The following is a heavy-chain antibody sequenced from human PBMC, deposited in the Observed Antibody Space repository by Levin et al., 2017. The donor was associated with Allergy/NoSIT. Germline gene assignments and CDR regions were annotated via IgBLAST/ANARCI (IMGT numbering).Heavy chain of an antibody. CDR3: ARDLFDYGMDV. CDR2: IYGDGST. V-gene: IGHV3-53*01. CDR1: GFTVRNNY. J-gene: IGHJ6*02. Sequence: GGSLRLSCAASGFTVRNNYITWVRQAPGKGLEWVSTIYGDGSTYYADSVKGRFTISRDNSKNTLFLQMNSLRAEDTAVYYCARDLFDYGMDVWGQGTTVTVSS.